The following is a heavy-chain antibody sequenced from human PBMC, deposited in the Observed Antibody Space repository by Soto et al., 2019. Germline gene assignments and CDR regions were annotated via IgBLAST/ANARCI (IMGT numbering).Heavy chain of an antibody. J-gene: IGHJ4*02. CDR2: INHSGST. CDR3: ARDGVHDGRSSIDY. V-gene: IGHV4-34*01. D-gene: IGHD2-15*01. CDR1: GGSFSGYY. Sequence: PSETLSLTCAVYGGSFSGYYWSWIRQPPGKGLEWIGEINHSGSTNYNPSLKSRVTISVDTSKNQSSLKLSSVTAADTAVYYCARDGVHDGRSSIDYRCQGPLV.